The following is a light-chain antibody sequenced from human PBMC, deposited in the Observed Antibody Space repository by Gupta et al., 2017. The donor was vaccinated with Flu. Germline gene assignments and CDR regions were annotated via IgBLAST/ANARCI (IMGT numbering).Light chain of an antibody. Sequence: QSALTQPAPGSGSPGQRLTISCTGHTSAVGGYNSVSWYQQRPGTAPKLMIYDVSNRPSGISNRFSGSKSGNTASLTISGLQAEDEADYYCSSYTSGSTLVVAFGGGTKLTVL. CDR1: TSAVGGYNS. CDR3: SSYTSGSTLVVA. CDR2: DVS. V-gene: IGLV2-14*01. J-gene: IGLJ2*01.